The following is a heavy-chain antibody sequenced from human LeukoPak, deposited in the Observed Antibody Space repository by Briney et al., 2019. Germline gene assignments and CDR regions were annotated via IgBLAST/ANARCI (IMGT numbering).Heavy chain of an antibody. CDR1: GFTFSSYW. CDR3: ARAGYDFWSGYYMDV. Sequence: GGSLRLSCEASGFTFSSYWMSWVRQAPGKGLEWVANIKQDGSEKYYVDSVKGRFTISRDNAKNSLYLQMNSLRAEDTAVYYCARAGYDFWSGYYMDVWGKGTTLSV. CDR2: IKQDGSEK. V-gene: IGHV3-7*01. J-gene: IGHJ6*03. D-gene: IGHD3-3*01.